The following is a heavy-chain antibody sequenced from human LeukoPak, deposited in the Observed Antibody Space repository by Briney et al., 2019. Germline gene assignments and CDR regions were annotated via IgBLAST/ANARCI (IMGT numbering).Heavy chain of an antibody. V-gene: IGHV3-48*03. D-gene: IGHD3-10*01. CDR3: ARSSLWFDY. CDR1: GFTFSICA. CDR2: ISSSGSTI. J-gene: IGHJ4*02. Sequence: PGGSLRLSCAASGFTFSICAMNWVRQAPGKGLEWVSYISSSGSTIYYADSVKGRFTISRDNAKNSLYLQMNSLRAEDTAVYYCARSSLWFDYWGQGTLVTVSS.